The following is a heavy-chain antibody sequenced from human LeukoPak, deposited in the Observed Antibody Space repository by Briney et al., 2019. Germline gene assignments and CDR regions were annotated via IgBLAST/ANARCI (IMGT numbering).Heavy chain of an antibody. CDR2: IYYSGST. V-gene: IGHV4-39*01. CDR3: ASFYCSGGSCYQYFSYYYMDV. J-gene: IGHJ6*03. D-gene: IGHD2-15*01. Sequence: GSLRLACAASGFTFSKYAMSWIRQPPGKGLEWIGSIYYSGSTYYNPSPQSRVTISVDTSKNQFSLKLNSVTAADTAVYYCASFYCSGGSCYQYFSYYYMDVWGKGTTVTISS. CDR1: GFTFSKYA.